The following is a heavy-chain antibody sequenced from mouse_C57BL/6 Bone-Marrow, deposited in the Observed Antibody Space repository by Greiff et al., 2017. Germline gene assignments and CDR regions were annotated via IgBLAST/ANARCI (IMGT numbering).Heavy chain of an antibody. CDR2: IRLKSDNYAT. Sequence: EVKLVESGGGLVQPGGSMKLSCVASGFTFSNYWMNWVRQSPEKGLEWVAQIRLKSDNYATHYAESVKGRFTISRDDSKSSVYLQMNNLRAEDAGIYYCTDYYGSIAYWGQGTLVTVSA. D-gene: IGHD1-1*01. CDR1: GFTFSNYW. V-gene: IGHV6-3*01. CDR3: TDYYGSIAY. J-gene: IGHJ3*01.